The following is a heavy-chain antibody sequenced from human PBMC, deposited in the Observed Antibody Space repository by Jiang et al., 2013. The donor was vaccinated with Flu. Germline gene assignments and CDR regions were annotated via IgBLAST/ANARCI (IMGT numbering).Heavy chain of an antibody. Sequence: RLSCAASGFTFSSYAMHWVRQAPGKGLEWVAVISYDGSNKYYADSVKGRFTISRDNSKNTLYLQMNSLRAEDTAVYYCARRATEQLVQFILGPYFDYWGQGTLVTVSS. J-gene: IGHJ4*02. D-gene: IGHD6-13*01. CDR1: GFTFSSYA. CDR2: ISYDGSNK. CDR3: ARRATEQLVQFILGPYFDY. V-gene: IGHV3-30-3*01.